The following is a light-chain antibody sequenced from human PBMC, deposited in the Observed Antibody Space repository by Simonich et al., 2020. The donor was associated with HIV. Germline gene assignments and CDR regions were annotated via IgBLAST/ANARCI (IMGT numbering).Light chain of an antibody. Sequence: DIKMTQSPSTLSASVGDRDTITCRASQSISSWLAWYQQKPGKAPKLLIYKSSSLESGVPSRFSGSGSGTEFTLTISSLQPDDFATYYCQQYNSLWVTFGGGTKVEIK. CDR3: QQYNSLWVT. CDR1: QSISSW. CDR2: KSS. V-gene: IGKV1-5*03. J-gene: IGKJ4*01.